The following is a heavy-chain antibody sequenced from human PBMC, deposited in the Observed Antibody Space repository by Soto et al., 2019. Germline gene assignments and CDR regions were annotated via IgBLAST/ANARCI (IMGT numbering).Heavy chain of an antibody. V-gene: IGHV3-23*01. Sequence: PGGSLRLSCVASGFTFSSYAMSWVRQAPGKGLEWVSAISGSGGSTYYADSVKGRFTISRDNSKNTLFLQMNSLRAEDTAVYHCARGGYCSGGSCYGNLYFDYWGQGTLVTVSS. CDR3: ARGGYCSGGSCYGNLYFDY. J-gene: IGHJ4*02. CDR2: ISGSGGST. CDR1: GFTFSSYA. D-gene: IGHD2-15*01.